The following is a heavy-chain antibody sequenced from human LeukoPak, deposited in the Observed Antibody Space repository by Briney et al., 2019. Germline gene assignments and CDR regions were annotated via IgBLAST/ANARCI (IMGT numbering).Heavy chain of an antibody. V-gene: IGHV3-21*01. CDR2: ISSSSSYI. D-gene: IGHD5-18*01. J-gene: IGHJ4*02. CDR1: GFTFSSYS. CDR3: ARVLVDTAMVTWDY. Sequence: GGSLRLSCAASGFTFSSYSMNWVRQAPGKGLEWVSSISSSSSYIYYADSVKGRFTISRDNAKNSLYLQMNSLRAEDTAVYYCARVLVDTAMVTWDYWGQGTLVTVSS.